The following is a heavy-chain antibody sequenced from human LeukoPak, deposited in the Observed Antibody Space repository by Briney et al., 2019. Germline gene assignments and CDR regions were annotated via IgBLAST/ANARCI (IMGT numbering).Heavy chain of an antibody. D-gene: IGHD4-17*01. CDR2: IYYIGST. J-gene: IGHJ5*02. CDR1: GGSISSYY. V-gene: IGHV4-59*01. Sequence: SETLSLTCTVSGGSISSYYWSWIRQPPGKGLEWIGYIYYIGSTNYNPSLKSRVTISVDTSKNQFSLKLSSVTAADTAVYYCARITGAAYGDSNWFDPWGQGTLVTVSS. CDR3: ARITGAAYGDSNWFDP.